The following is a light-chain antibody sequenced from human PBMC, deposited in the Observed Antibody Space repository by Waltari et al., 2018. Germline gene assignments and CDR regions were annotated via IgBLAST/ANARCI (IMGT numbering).Light chain of an antibody. CDR1: QGISSY. V-gene: IGKV1-9*01. CDR2: AAS. CDR3: EQYYSAPYA. J-gene: IGKJ2*01. Sequence: DIQLTQSPSLLSTSVGDRVTITCRASQGISSYLAWYQQKPGKVPKLLIYAASTLQSGVPSRFSGRGFGTEFTLTISSLQPEDFATYYCEQYYSAPYAFGQGTKLEIK.